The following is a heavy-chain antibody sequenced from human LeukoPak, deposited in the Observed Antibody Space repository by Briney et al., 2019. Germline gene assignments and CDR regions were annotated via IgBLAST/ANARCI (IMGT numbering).Heavy chain of an antibody. Sequence: SETLSLTCTVSGGSISSSSSYWGWIRQPPGQGLEWIGGIYYSRSTYYNPSLKSRITISVDTSKNQFSLKLSSVTAADTAVYYCARHRFFDLLSPFDYWGQGTLVTVSS. V-gene: IGHV4-39*01. J-gene: IGHJ4*02. D-gene: IGHD3-9*01. CDR1: GGSISSSSSY. CDR2: IYYSRST. CDR3: ARHRFFDLLSPFDY.